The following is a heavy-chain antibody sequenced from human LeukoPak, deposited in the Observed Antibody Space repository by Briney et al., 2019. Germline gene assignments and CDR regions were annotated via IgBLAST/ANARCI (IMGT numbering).Heavy chain of an antibody. D-gene: IGHD6-19*01. CDR1: GFTFSRYG. J-gene: IGHJ4*02. Sequence: GGALRLSCGASGFTFSRYGMHWGRQAPGKGLEGVAVISYDGSNKYYADSVKGRFTISRDNSKNTLYLQMNSLRAEDTAVYYCAKDGDSSGWYYFDYWGQGTLVTVSS. V-gene: IGHV3-30*18. CDR2: ISYDGSNK. CDR3: AKDGDSSGWYYFDY.